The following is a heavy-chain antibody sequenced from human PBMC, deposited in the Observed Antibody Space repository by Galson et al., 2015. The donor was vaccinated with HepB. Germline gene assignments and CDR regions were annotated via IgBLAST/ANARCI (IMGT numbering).Heavy chain of an antibody. CDR2: ISPHNRNT. D-gene: IGHD2-15*01. CDR3: ARGAFVVGLRATQNNWFGP. CDR1: GYTVSSYS. Sequence: SVKVSCKASGYTVSSYSITWVRQAPGQGLEWMGWISPHNRNTNYAQKFQGRVTMTTDTSTSTAYMELRSLRFYDTAVYHCARGAFVVGLRATQNNWFGPWGQGTLVTVSS. J-gene: IGHJ5*02. V-gene: IGHV1-18*01.